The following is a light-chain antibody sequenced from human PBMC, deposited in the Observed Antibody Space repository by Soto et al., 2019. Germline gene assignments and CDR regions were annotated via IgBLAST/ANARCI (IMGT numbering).Light chain of an antibody. CDR2: WAS. J-gene: IGKJ2*01. Sequence: IVMTQSPDSLSVSLGGRATISCKSSRTLFYSAKNKDYLAWYQHKAGQPPKLLLYWASTRESGVPDRFNGSESATDFTLTINNLQPEDAAVYYCQQYYGTPYTFGQGTKLEI. CDR1: RTLFYSAKNKDY. CDR3: QQYYGTPYT. V-gene: IGKV4-1*01.